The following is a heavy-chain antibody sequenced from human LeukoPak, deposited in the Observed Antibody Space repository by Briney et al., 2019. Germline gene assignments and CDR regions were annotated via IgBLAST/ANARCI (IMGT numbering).Heavy chain of an antibody. CDR3: ARGGSTDSIHSCGGNCYFLDY. CDR2: INPNSGGT. V-gene: IGHV1-2*02. D-gene: IGHD2-21*02. Sequence: GASVKVSCKASGYTFTGNHMHWVRQAPGQGLEWMGWINPNSGGTNYAQKFQGRVIMTRDTSISTAYMELSRLGSDDTAVYYCARGGSTDSIHSCGGNCYFLDYWGQGTLVTVSP. J-gene: IGHJ4*02. CDR1: GYTFTGNH.